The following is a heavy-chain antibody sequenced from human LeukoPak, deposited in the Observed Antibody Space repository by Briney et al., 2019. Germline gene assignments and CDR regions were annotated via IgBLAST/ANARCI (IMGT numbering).Heavy chain of an antibody. Sequence: GGSLRLSCAGSGFSISNYGMNWVRQAPGKGLEWVSYISYSSSYTNYADSVKGRFTISRDNAKNSLYLQMNSLRAEDTAVYYCAKGSSSSCYGVSDVWGQGTTVTVS. CDR2: ISYSSSYT. CDR1: GFSISNYG. D-gene: IGHD2-2*01. V-gene: IGHV3-21*05. CDR3: AKGSSSSCYGVSDV. J-gene: IGHJ6*02.